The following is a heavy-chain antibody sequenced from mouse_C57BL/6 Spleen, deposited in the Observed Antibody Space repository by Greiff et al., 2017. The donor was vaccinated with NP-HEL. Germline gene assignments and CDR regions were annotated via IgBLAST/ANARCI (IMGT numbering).Heavy chain of an antibody. Sequence: VQLQQPGAELVMPGASVKLSCKASGYTFTSYWMHWVKQRPGQGLEWIGEIDPSDSYTNYNQKFKGKSTLTVDKSSSTAYMQLSSLTSEDSAVYYCARSGGGSAWFAYWGQGTLVTVSA. CDR3: ARSGGGSAWFAY. D-gene: IGHD1-1*02. V-gene: IGHV1-69*01. J-gene: IGHJ3*01. CDR2: IDPSDSYT. CDR1: GYTFTSYW.